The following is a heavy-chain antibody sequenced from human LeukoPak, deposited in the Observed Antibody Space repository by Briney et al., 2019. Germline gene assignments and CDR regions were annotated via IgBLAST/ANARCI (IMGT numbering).Heavy chain of an antibody. Sequence: KPGGSLRLSCAASVFTFSYYGMNGVRHARGKGLEWVSSIRSSSGYIHYANSVKGRFTISRDNAKNSLYLQMNSLRADDTAVYYCARDEYSIQFDYWGQGTLVTVSS. CDR1: VFTFSYYG. CDR2: IRSSSGYI. CDR3: ARDEYSIQFDY. V-gene: IGHV3-21*04. J-gene: IGHJ4*02. D-gene: IGHD6-6*01.